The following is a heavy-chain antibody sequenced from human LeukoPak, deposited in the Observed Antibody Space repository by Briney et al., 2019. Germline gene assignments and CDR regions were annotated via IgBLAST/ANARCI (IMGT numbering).Heavy chain of an antibody. Sequence: SETLSLTYTVSGGSISSSSYYWGWIRQPPGKGLEWIGSIYYSGSTYYNPSLKSRVTISVDTSKNQFSLKLSSVTAADTAVYYCARAPPGYRDFDYWGQGTLVTVSS. CDR1: GGSISSSSYY. CDR3: ARAPPGYRDFDY. CDR2: IYYSGST. V-gene: IGHV4-39*07. D-gene: IGHD6-13*01. J-gene: IGHJ4*02.